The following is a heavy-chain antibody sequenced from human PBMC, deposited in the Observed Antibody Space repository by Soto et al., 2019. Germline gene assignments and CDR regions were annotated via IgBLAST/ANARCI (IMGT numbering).Heavy chain of an antibody. J-gene: IGHJ4*02. CDR3: ARDLSLRSAENVDY. V-gene: IGHV3-33*01. CDR2: IWYDGSNK. D-gene: IGHD6-19*01. CDR1: GFTFSSYG. Sequence: QVQLVESGGGVVQPGRSLRLSCAASGFTFSSYGMHWVRQAPGKGPEWVAVIWYDGSNKYYADSVKGRFTISRDNSKNTLYLQMNSLRAEDTAVYYCARDLSLRSAENVDYWGQGTLVTVSS.